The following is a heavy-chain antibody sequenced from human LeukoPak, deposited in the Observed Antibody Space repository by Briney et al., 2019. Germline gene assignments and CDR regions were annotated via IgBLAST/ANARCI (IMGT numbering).Heavy chain of an antibody. Sequence: SETLSLTCSVSGVSVSGTSLFCAWIRQPPGRGLEWIGTINHSGSTYQNPSLKTQVNMSVDTSKNQFSLKLTSVTAADTAVYYCVRHSYQLGSGNWFDSWGQGTLVTVSS. J-gene: IGHJ5*01. CDR2: INHSGST. CDR1: GVSVSGTSLF. CDR3: VRHSYQLGSGNWFDS. D-gene: IGHD3-10*01. V-gene: IGHV4-39*01.